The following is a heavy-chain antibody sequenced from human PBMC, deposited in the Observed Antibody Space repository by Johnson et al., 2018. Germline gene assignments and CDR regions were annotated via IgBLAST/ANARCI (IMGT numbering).Heavy chain of an antibody. V-gene: IGHV3-30-3*01. CDR2: ISYDGSNN. CDR1: GFTFSSYA. CDR3: ARDPSVGLGVFQH. D-gene: IGHD2-8*01. Sequence: QVQLVQSGGGVVQXGRSLRLSCAASGFTFSSYAMHWVRQAPGKGLEWVAVISYDGSNNYYADSVKGRFTISRDNSKNTLYLQMNSLRAEDTAVYYCARDPSVGLGVFQHWGQGTLVTVSS. J-gene: IGHJ1*01.